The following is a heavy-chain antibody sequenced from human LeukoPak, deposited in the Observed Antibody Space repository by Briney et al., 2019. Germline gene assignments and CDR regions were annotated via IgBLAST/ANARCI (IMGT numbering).Heavy chain of an antibody. D-gene: IGHD6-19*01. V-gene: IGHV3-23*01. CDR1: GFTFDDYG. J-gene: IGHJ6*03. CDR3: AKGPSSSGWYDYYYYYYMDV. Sequence: GALRLSCAASGFTFDDYGMSWVRQAPGKGLEWVSSISASGGSTYYADSVKGRFTISRDNSKNTLYLQMNSLRAEDTAVYYCAKGPSSSGWYDYYYYYYMDVWGKGTTVTISS. CDR2: ISASGGST.